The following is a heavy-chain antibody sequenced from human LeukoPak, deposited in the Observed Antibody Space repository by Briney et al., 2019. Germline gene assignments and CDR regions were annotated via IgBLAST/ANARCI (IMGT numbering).Heavy chain of an antibody. Sequence: ASVKVSCKASGGTFNSYAISWVRQAPGQGLEWMGGIIPIFGTAKYAQKFQGRVTITADESTSTAYMELSSLRSDDTAVYFCARDHRLQLENWFDPWGQGTLVTVSS. D-gene: IGHD2-2*01. CDR3: ARDHRLQLENWFDP. J-gene: IGHJ5*02. CDR2: IIPIFGTA. CDR1: GGTFNSYA. V-gene: IGHV1-69*13.